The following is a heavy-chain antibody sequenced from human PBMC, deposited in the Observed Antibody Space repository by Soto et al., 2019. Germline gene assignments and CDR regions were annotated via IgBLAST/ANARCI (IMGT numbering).Heavy chain of an antibody. D-gene: IGHD4-17*01. CDR3: ARSLEGTTVTNWFDP. Sequence: QVQLVQSGAEVNKPGSSVKVSCKASADTFNSYSLSWLRQAPGQRLEWMGGITPVFGTADYAQSFEDRLTIPADDSTSTGYMKLSSLRSDDTAVYYCARSLEGTTVTNWFDPWGQGALVTVSS. V-gene: IGHV1-69*01. J-gene: IGHJ5*02. CDR1: ADTFNSYS. CDR2: ITPVFGTA.